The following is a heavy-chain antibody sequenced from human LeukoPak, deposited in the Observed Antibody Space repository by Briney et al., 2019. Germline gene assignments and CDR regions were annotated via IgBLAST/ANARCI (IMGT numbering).Heavy chain of an antibody. CDR3: ARSQCPDSTSCYYFFYFDF. J-gene: IGHJ4*02. CDR2: TSGTGYNT. D-gene: IGHD2-2*01. CDR1: GYTFSSHG. Sequence: ASVEVSCKASGYTFSSHGITWVRQAPGQGPEWMAWTSGTGYNTDYSQKFQGRVSVTTDTSTSTAYMEVRSLRSEDTAIYYCARSQCPDSTSCYYFFYFDFWGQGTPVTVSS. V-gene: IGHV1-18*01.